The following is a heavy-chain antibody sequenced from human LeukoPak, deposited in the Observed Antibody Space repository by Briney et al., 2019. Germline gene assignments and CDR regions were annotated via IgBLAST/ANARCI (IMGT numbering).Heavy chain of an antibody. V-gene: IGHV3-48*01. D-gene: IGHD3-22*01. CDR3: ARDFSDDSSGYYGELDY. Sequence: GGSLRLSCAASGFTFITYAMSWVRQAPGKGLEWVSYISSSSSTIYYADSVKGRFTISRDNAKKSLYLHMSSLRAEDTAVYYCARDFSDDSSGYYGELDYWGQGTLVTVSS. J-gene: IGHJ4*02. CDR1: GFTFITYA. CDR2: ISSSSSTI.